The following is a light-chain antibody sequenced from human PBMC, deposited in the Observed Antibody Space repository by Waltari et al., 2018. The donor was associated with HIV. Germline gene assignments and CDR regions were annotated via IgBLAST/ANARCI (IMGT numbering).Light chain of an antibody. CDR2: ENN. Sequence: QSVLTQPPSVSAAPGQKVTISCSGSSPNIGNSYVSWYQQLPGTAPKLLIYENNKRPSGIPDRVSGSKAGTSATLGITGLQTGDEADYYCATGYSDLSAWVFGGGTKLTVL. CDR1: SPNIGNSY. CDR3: ATGYSDLSAWV. J-gene: IGLJ3*02. V-gene: IGLV1-51*02.